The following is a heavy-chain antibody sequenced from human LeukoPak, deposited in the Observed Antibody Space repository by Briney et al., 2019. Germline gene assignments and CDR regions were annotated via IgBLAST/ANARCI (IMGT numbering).Heavy chain of an antibody. V-gene: IGHV3-30*18. Sequence: PGGSLRLSCAASGFTFSSYGMHWVRQAPGKGLEWVAVISYDGSNKYYADSVKGRFTISRDNSKNTLYLQMNSLRAEDTAVYYCAKVSATTVVIEGAFGIWGQGTMVTVSS. CDR1: GFTFSSYG. D-gene: IGHD4-23*01. J-gene: IGHJ3*02. CDR3: AKVSATTVVIEGAFGI. CDR2: ISYDGSNK.